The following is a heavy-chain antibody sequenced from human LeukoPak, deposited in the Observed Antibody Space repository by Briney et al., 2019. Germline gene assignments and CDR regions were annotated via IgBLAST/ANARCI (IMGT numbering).Heavy chain of an antibody. CDR2: IYYSGST. Sequence: SETLSLTCSVSGGSISGDGYYWSWIRQPPGKGLEWIGYIYYSGSTNYNPSLKSRVTISVDTSKNQFSLKLSSVTAADAAVYYCARDHRSITKHSSSWYSWWFDPWGQGTLVTVSP. CDR3: ARDHRSITKHSSSWYSWWFDP. V-gene: IGHV4-61*08. D-gene: IGHD6-13*01. J-gene: IGHJ5*02. CDR1: GGSISGDGYY.